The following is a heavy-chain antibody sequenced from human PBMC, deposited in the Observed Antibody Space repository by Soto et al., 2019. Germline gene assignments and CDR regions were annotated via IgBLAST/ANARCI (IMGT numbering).Heavy chain of an antibody. D-gene: IGHD6-13*01. J-gene: IGHJ5*02. CDR3: ARDLWYSSSPEYNWFDP. CDR1: GCTFTGYY. V-gene: IGHV1-2*02. CDR2: INPNSGGT. Sequence: ASAKVSCKDSGCTFTGYYMHWVRQAPGQGLEWMGWINPNSGGTNYAQKFQGRVTMTRDTSISTAYMELSRLRSDDTAVYYCARDLWYSSSPEYNWFDPWGQGTLVNVSS.